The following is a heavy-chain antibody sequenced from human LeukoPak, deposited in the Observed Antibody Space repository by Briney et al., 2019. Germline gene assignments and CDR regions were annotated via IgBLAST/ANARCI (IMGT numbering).Heavy chain of an antibody. D-gene: IGHD3-3*01. CDR2: IIPIFGTA. J-gene: IGHJ4*02. CDR1: GGTFSSYA. Sequence: ASVKVSCKASGGTFSSYAISWVRQAPGQGLEWMGGIIPIFGTANYAQKFQGRVTITADESTSTAYMELSSLRSEDTAVYYCARVDRITIFGVAADDYWGQGTLVTVSS. V-gene: IGHV1-69*13. CDR3: ARVDRITIFGVAADDY.